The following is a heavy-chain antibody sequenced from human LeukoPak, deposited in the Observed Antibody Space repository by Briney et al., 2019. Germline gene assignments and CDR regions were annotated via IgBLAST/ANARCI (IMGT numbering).Heavy chain of an antibody. CDR1: GYTFTGYY. Sequence: ASVKVSCKASGYTFTGYYMHWVRQAPGQGLEWMGWINPSSGGTNYAQKFQGRVTMTRDTSISTAYMELSRLRSEDTAVYYCARRLRFIAAGGFDPWGQGTLVIVSS. V-gene: IGHV1-2*02. CDR3: ARRLRFIAAGGFDP. J-gene: IGHJ5*02. D-gene: IGHD6-25*01. CDR2: INPSSGGT.